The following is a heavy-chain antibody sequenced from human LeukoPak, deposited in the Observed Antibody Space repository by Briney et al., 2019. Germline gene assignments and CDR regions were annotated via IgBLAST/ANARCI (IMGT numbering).Heavy chain of an antibody. J-gene: IGHJ4*02. CDR1: GGTFSRYA. CDR3: ARDRPYTGGWRGFDY. CDR2: IIPMFGIA. V-gene: IGHV1-69*13. D-gene: IGHD6-19*01. Sequence: SVKVSCKASGGTFSRYAISWVRQAPGQGLAWMGGIIPMFGIANYPQKFQGRVTITADESTSTAYMELSSLRSEDTAVYYCARDRPYTGGWRGFDYWGQGTLVTVSS.